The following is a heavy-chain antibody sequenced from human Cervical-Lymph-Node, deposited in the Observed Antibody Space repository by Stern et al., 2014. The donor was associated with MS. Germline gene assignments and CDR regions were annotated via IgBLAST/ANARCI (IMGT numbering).Heavy chain of an antibody. V-gene: IGHV1-2*02. CDR1: GYIFTDYY. J-gene: IGHJ4*01. Sequence: MQLVESGAEARAPGASMKVSCKASGYIFTDYYLHWVRQAPGQGLEWLGWINPNSGGTNYAQNFQGRVTMTRDTCISTAYMELRWLGSADTAVYYCARGSGTAYDLRGDYWGQGTLVTVSS. CDR2: INPNSGGT. D-gene: IGHD3-3*01. CDR3: ARGSGTAYDLRGDY.